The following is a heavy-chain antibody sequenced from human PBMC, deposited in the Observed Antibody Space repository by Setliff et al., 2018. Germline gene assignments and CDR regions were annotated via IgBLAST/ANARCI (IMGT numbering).Heavy chain of an antibody. V-gene: IGHV3-48*01. CDR2: VNSGNTI. D-gene: IGHD1-26*01. CDR3: ARSGSYRVDY. Sequence: PGGSLRLSCAASGFIFTNYSLNWVRQAPGKGLEWISLVNSGNTICYADSVRGRFTISRDNARNSLYLEMNSLRADDTAVYYCARSGSYRVDYWGQGTLVTVSS. J-gene: IGHJ4*02. CDR1: GFIFTNYS.